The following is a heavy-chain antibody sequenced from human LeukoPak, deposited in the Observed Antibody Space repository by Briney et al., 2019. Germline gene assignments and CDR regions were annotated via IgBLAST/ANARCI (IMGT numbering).Heavy chain of an antibody. CDR1: GYTFSRYA. CDR3: ARSGAIWGSYSITSYYYGMDV. D-gene: IGHD1-26*01. CDR2: INVDNGNT. V-gene: IGHV1-3*01. Sequence: GASVKVSCKASGYTFSRYAIHWVRQAPGQRPEWMGWINVDNGNTKYSQNFQGRISISRDTSADTAYLDLSSLRSEVTAIYYCARSGAIWGSYSITSYYYGMDVWGQGTTVAVTS. J-gene: IGHJ6*02.